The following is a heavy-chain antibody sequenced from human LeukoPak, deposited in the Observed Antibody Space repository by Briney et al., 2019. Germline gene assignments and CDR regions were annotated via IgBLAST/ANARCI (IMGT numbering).Heavy chain of an antibody. D-gene: IGHD2-15*01. Sequence: GGSLRLSRAASGFTLSSYAMSWVRQAPGKGLEWVSAISVSGNTYHADSVKGRFTISRDSSKNTLYLQMNRLRAEDAAVYYCAKDPRYCSGGSCLGYYFDYWGQGTLVTVSS. CDR1: GFTLSSYA. CDR3: AKDPRYCSGGSCLGYYFDY. V-gene: IGHV3-23*01. J-gene: IGHJ4*02. CDR2: ISVSGNT.